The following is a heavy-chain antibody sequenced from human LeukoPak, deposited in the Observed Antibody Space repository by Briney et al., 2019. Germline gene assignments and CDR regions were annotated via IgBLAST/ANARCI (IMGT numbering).Heavy chain of an antibody. CDR3: ARVTPRNTIFGVVIQPEYYFDY. CDR2: MNPNSGNT. V-gene: IGHV1-8*01. CDR1: GYTFTSYD. D-gene: IGHD3-3*01. J-gene: IGHJ4*02. Sequence: ASVKVSCKASGYTFTSYDINWVRQATGQGLEGMGWMNPNSGNTGYAQKFQSRVTMTRNTSISTAYMELSSLRSEDTAVYYCARVTPRNTIFGVVIQPEYYFDYWGQGTLVTVSS.